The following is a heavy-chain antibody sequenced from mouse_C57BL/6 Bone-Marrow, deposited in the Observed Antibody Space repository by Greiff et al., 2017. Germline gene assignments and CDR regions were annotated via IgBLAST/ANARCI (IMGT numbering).Heavy chain of an antibody. J-gene: IGHJ3*01. D-gene: IGHD2-3*01. CDR2: INPSSGYT. CDR1: GYTFTSYT. Sequence: QVQLQQSGAELARPGASVKMSCKASGYTFTSYTMHWVKQRPGQGLEWIGYINPSSGYTKYNQKFKDKATLTADKSSSTASMQLSSLTSEDSAVYYCARMRYDGYLFAYWGQGTLVTVSA. CDR3: ARMRYDGYLFAY. V-gene: IGHV1-4*01.